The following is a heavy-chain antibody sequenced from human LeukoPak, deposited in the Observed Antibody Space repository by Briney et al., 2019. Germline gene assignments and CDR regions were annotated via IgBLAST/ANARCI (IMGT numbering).Heavy chain of an antibody. CDR1: GFTFSGSA. D-gene: IGHD3-10*01. CDR3: LTKMGSGDY. V-gene: IGHV3-73*01. Sequence: PGGSLRLSCAASGFTFSGSAMHWVRQASGKGLEWVGRIRSKANSYATAYAASVKGRFTISRDDSKNAAYLQMNSLKTEDTAVYYCLTKMGSGDYWGQGTLVTVSS. CDR2: IRSKANSYAT. J-gene: IGHJ4*02.